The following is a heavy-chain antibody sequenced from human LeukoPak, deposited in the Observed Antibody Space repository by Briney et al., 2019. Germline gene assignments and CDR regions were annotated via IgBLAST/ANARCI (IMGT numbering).Heavy chain of an antibody. Sequence: GGSLRLSCSASGFSFSSYSMDWVRQAPGKGLEYVSGISANGGSTYYADSVKGRFTISRDNSKNTLYLQMNSLRVEDTALYYCVKIAADWGQGALVTVSS. D-gene: IGHD6-13*01. CDR1: GFSFSSYS. CDR2: ISANGGST. J-gene: IGHJ4*02. V-gene: IGHV3-64D*06. CDR3: VKIAAD.